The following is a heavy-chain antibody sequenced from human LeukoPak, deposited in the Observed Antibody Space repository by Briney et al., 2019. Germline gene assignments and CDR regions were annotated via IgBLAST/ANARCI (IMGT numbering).Heavy chain of an antibody. CDR2: IIPILRTA. Sequence: VASVTVSCTASGDTFSTYAISWVRQAPGQGLEWMGRIIPILRTANYAQNLQGRVTITADKSTSTAYMELSSLRSEDTAVYYCACGITFGGVIAPGNWFDPWGQGTLVTVSS. J-gene: IGHJ5*02. D-gene: IGHD3-16*02. V-gene: IGHV1-69*04. CDR3: ACGITFGGVIAPGNWFDP. CDR1: GDTFSTYA.